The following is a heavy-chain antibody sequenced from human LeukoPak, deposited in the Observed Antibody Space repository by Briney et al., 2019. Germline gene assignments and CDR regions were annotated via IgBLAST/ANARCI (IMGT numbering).Heavy chain of an antibody. J-gene: IGHJ5*02. Sequence: ASVKVCCKASGYTFTSYGISWVRQAPGQGLEWKGWISAYNGNTNYAQKLQGRVTMTTDTSTSTAYMELRSLRSDDTAVYYCARDHPDYGSGSYYNVGWFDPRGQGTLVTVSS. CDR1: GYTFTSYG. CDR2: ISAYNGNT. D-gene: IGHD3-10*01. V-gene: IGHV1-18*04. CDR3: ARDHPDYGSGSYYNVGWFDP.